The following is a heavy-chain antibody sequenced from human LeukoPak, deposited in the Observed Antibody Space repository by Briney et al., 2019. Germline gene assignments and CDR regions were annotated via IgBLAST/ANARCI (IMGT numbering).Heavy chain of an antibody. CDR3: TRDSYHFDY. V-gene: IGHV3-49*04. D-gene: IGHD5-18*01. CDR1: GFTFGGYA. Sequence: GGSLRLSCTASGFTFGGYAMSWVRQAPGKGLEWVGFIRSKAYGGTTEYAASVKGRFTISRDDSKSIAYLQMDSLKTEDTAVYYCTRDSYHFDYWGQGTLVTVSS. CDR2: IRSKAYGGTT. J-gene: IGHJ4*02.